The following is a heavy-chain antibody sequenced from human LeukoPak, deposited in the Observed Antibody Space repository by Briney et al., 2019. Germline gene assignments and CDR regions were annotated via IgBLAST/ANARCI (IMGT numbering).Heavy chain of an antibody. CDR1: GGSISSSSYY. J-gene: IGHJ4*02. CDR2: IYYSGST. CDR3: ARQQRYYGSILFDY. Sequence: SETLSLTCTVSGGSISSSSYYWGWIRQPPGKGLEWIGSIYYSGSTYYNPSLKSRVTISVDTSKNQSSLKLSSVAAADTVVYYCARQQRYYGSILFDYWGQGTLVTVSS. V-gene: IGHV4-39*01. D-gene: IGHD3-10*01.